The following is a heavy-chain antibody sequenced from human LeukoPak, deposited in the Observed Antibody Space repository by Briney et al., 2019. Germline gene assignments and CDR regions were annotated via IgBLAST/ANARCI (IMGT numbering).Heavy chain of an antibody. CDR1: GFTFSRHW. CDR2: IKDDGCHT. CDR3: AKDIEGLGYCTNGVCWGAFDI. J-gene: IGHJ3*02. V-gene: IGHV3-74*01. Sequence: GGSLRLSCAASGFTFSRHWMHWVRHAPGKGLVWVSCIKDDGCHTNYADSVKGRFTISRDNAKNSLYLQMNSLRAEDTALYYCAKDIEGLGYCTNGVCWGAFDIWGLGTMVTVSS. D-gene: IGHD2-8*01.